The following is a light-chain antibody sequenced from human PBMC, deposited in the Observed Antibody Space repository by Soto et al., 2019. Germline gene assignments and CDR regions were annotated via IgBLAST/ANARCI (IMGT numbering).Light chain of an antibody. CDR1: SFNIGNNY. CDR3: GTWDSSLSAGV. CDR2: EDN. J-gene: IGLJ3*02. Sequence: QSVLTQPPSVSASPGQKVTISCSGSSFNIGNNYVSWYQHLPGTAPELLIYEDNKRPSGIPDRFSGSKSGTSATLGITGLQTGDEADYYCGTWDSSLSAGVFGGGTKLTVL. V-gene: IGLV1-51*02.